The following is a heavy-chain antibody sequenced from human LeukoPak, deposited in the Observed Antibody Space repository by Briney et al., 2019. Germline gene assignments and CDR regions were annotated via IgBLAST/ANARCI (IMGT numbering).Heavy chain of an antibody. CDR3: ARSSNTSLFL. Sequence: SETLSLTCAVYGGSFSGYYWSWIRQPPGKGLEWIGEINHSGSTNYNPSLKSRVTISVDTSRTHFSLKLSSVTTADTAVYYCARSSNTSLFLWGQGTLVTVSS. CDR1: GGSFSGYY. J-gene: IGHJ4*02. D-gene: IGHD3-3*02. CDR2: INHSGST. V-gene: IGHV4-34*01.